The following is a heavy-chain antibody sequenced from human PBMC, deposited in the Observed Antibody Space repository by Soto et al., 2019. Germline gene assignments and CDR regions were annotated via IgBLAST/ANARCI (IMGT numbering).Heavy chain of an antibody. CDR3: ARPGLYSSSSRGMDV. D-gene: IGHD6-6*01. J-gene: IGHJ6*02. CDR2: INPSADST. CDR1: GYTFISYY. Sequence: QVQLVQSGAEVKKPGASVKVSCKASGYTFISYYMHWVRQAPGQGLEWMGIINPSADSTSYAQKFQGGVTMTRDTSTSTVYMELSSLRSEDTAVYYCARPGLYSSSSRGMDVWGQGTTVTVSS. V-gene: IGHV1-46*01.